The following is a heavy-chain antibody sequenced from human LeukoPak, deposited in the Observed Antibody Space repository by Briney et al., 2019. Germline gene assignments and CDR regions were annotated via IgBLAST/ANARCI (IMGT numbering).Heavy chain of an antibody. CDR3: AKDPRLVVITLGFDY. CDR1: GFTFSSYG. CDR2: ISYDGSNK. D-gene: IGHD3-22*01. Sequence: GSLRLSCAASGFTFSSYGMHWVRQAPGKGLEWVAVISYDGSNKYYAASVKGRFTISRDNSKNTLYLQMNSLRAEDTAVYYCAKDPRLVVITLGFDYWGQGTLVTVSS. J-gene: IGHJ4*02. V-gene: IGHV3-30*18.